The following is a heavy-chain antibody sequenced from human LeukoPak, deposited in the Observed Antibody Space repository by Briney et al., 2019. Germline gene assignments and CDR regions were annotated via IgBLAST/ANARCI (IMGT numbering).Heavy chain of an antibody. J-gene: IGHJ4*02. Sequence: GGSLRLSCAASGFTFSSYSMNWVRQAPGKGLEWVSSISSSSSYIYYADSVKGRFTISRDNSKNTLYLQMNSLRAEDTAAYYCAKDMSCSSIGCPLDYWGQGTLVTVSS. D-gene: IGHD2-2*01. CDR3: AKDMSCSSIGCPLDY. CDR1: GFTFSSYS. V-gene: IGHV3-21*01. CDR2: ISSSSSYI.